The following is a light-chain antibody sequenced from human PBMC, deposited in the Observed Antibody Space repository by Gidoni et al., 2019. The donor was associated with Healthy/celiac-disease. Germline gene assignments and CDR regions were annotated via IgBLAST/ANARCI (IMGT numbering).Light chain of an antibody. CDR1: QGISSY. Sequence: DIQLTQSPSFLSASVGDRVTITCRASQGISSYLAWYQQKPGKAPKLLIYAASTLQSGVPSRFSGSGSGTEFTLTISSLQPEDFATYYCQQLNSYPYERSFGQGTKLEIK. V-gene: IGKV1-9*01. CDR3: QQLNSYPYERS. J-gene: IGKJ2*04. CDR2: AAS.